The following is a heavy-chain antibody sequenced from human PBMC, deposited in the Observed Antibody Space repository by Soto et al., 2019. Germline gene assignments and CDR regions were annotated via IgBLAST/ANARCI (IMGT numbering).Heavy chain of an antibody. CDR3: ARVKIVVVPAALPYYYYYSYMDV. CDR1: GFTFSSYS. CDR2: ISSSSSYI. D-gene: IGHD2-2*01. J-gene: IGHJ6*03. V-gene: IGHV3-21*01. Sequence: EVQLVESGGGVVKPGGSLRLSCAASGFTFSSYSMNWVRQAPGKGLEWVSSISSSSSYIYYADSVKGRFTITRDNAKNPRYLKRNSLRAEDTAVYYCARVKIVVVPAALPYYYYYSYMDVWGKGTTVTVPS.